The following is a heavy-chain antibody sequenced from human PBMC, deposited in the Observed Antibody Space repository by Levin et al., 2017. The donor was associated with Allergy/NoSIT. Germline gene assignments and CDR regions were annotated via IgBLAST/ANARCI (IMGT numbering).Heavy chain of an antibody. CDR2: IKSKTDGGTT. Sequence: GGSLRLSCAASGFTFSNAWMSWVRQAPGKGLEWVGRIKSKTDGGTTDYAAPVKGRFTISRDDSKNTLYLQMNSLKTEDTAVYYCTTGSDYYDSSGYYSLYYDYGMDVWGQGTTVTVSS. CDR3: TTGSDYYDSSGYYSLYYDYGMDV. V-gene: IGHV3-15*01. D-gene: IGHD3-22*01. J-gene: IGHJ6*02. CDR1: GFTFSNAW.